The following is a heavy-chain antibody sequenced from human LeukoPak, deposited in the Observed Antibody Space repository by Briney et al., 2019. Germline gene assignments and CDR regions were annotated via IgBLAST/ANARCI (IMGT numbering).Heavy chain of an antibody. CDR1: GFTFSTYS. D-gene: IGHD2-21*01. Sequence: GGSLRLSCAASGFTFSTYSMSRVRQAPGKGLEWVSSISPGRTYMFYADSVKGRFTISRDNARNSLYLQMNSLRAEDTAVYYFARAVVIVNLFDSCGQGTLVTVSS. CDR3: ARAVVIVNLFDS. J-gene: IGHJ5*01. V-gene: IGHV3-21*01. CDR2: ISPGRTYM.